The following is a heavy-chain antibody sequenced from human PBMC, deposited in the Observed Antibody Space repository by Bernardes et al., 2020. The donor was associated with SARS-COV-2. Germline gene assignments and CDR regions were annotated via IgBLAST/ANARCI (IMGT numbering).Heavy chain of an antibody. CDR3: TRGREGNRWLEEKGNY. V-gene: IGHV3-49*03. CDR1: GITFADYP. Sequence: GGSLRLSCTASGITFADYPMNWFRQAPGKGLEWVGFIRSKASGETTKYAASVQGRFIISRDDSKSIAYLQMNSLKTEDTAIYYCTRGREGNRWLEEKGNYWGQGTLVTVSS. D-gene: IGHD5-12*01. J-gene: IGHJ4*02. CDR2: IRSKASGETT.